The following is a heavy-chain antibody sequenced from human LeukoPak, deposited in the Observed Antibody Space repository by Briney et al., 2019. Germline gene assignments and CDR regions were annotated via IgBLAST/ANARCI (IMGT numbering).Heavy chain of an antibody. J-gene: IGHJ4*02. CDR3: ARDLIAAAGGPGEVELSDY. CDR1: GGSISSGGYY. CDR2: IYHSGST. D-gene: IGHD6-13*01. Sequence: SETLSLTCTVSGGSISSGGYYWSWIRQPPGKGLEWIGYIYHSGSTYYNPSLKSRVTISVDRSKNQFSLKLSSVTAADTAVYYCARDLIAAAGGPGEVELSDYWGQGTLVTVSS. V-gene: IGHV4-30-2*01.